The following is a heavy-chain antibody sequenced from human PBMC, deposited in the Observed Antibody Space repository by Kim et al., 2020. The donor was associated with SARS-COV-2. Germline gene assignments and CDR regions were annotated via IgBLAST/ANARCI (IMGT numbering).Heavy chain of an antibody. J-gene: IGHJ4*02. CDR2: IGTTGDT. V-gene: IGHV3-13*01. CDR1: GFTFSRYD. Sequence: GGSLRLSCAASGFTFSRYDMHWVRQAAGKGLEWVSAIGTTGDTYYQDSVKGRFTISRENAKNSLYLQMNSLMAGDTAVYYCASRNCSGGTCYPLDYWGQ. D-gene: IGHD2-15*01. CDR3: ASRNCSGGTCYPLDY.